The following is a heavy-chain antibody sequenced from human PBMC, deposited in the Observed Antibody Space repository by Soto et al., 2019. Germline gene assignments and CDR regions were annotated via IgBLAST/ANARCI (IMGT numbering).Heavy chain of an antibody. D-gene: IGHD6-13*01. Sequence: GGSLRLSCAASGFTFSSYGMHWVRQAPGKGLEWVAVISYDGSNKYYADSVKGRFTISRDNSKNTLYLQMNSLRAEDTAVYYCAKAVLAAAFDYWGQGTLVTVSS. J-gene: IGHJ4*02. CDR1: GFTFSSYG. V-gene: IGHV3-30*18. CDR3: AKAVLAAAFDY. CDR2: ISYDGSNK.